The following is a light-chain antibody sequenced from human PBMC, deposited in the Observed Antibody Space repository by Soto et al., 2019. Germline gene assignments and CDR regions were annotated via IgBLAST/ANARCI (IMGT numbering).Light chain of an antibody. Sequence: QSALTQPRSVSGSPGQSVTISCTGTSSDVGGYKYVSWYQQHPGQAPKLIIYEVSDRPSGVSPRFSGSKSGNTASLTISGLQVEDEADYFCTSYTSTIPYVFGSGTKLTVL. J-gene: IGLJ1*01. CDR3: TSYTSTIPYV. V-gene: IGLV2-14*01. CDR1: SSDVGGYKY. CDR2: EVS.